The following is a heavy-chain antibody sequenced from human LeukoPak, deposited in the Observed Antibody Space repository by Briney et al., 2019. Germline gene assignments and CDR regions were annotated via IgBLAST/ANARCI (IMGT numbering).Heavy chain of an antibody. Sequence: GCLRLSCAGSGLCFRRYAMTWVRQAPKKRLEWVSEISNIATINYADSVKGRFTMSRDNSKNTLYLQMNSLRTEDTAVYYCAKDRNVLIGEGFLDYWGQGTLVTVSS. J-gene: IGHJ4*02. D-gene: IGHD2-8*01. CDR3: AKDRNVLIGEGFLDY. CDR2: ISNIATI. CDR1: GLCFRRYA. V-gene: IGHV3-23*01.